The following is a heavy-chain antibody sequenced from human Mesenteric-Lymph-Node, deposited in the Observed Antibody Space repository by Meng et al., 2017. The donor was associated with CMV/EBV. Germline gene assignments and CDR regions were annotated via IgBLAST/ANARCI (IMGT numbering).Heavy chain of an antibody. CDR2: IIPILDIA. Sequence: KASGTTFNSYTISWVRQAPGQGLEWIGRIIPILDIASYAQRFQGRLTFIADKATTTAYMELSSLRSEDTAVYYCARGGVGYSYGYFDYWGQGTLVTVSS. V-gene: IGHV1-69*02. CDR3: ARGGVGYSYGYFDY. J-gene: IGHJ4*02. D-gene: IGHD5-18*01. CDR1: GTTFNSYT.